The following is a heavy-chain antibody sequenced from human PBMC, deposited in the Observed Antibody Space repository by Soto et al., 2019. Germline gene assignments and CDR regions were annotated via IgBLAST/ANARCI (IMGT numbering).Heavy chain of an antibody. D-gene: IGHD6-25*01. V-gene: IGHV4-59*01. J-gene: IGHJ5*02. Sequence: ETLSLTCTVSGGSLSSYYWTWIRQSPGKGLEWIGYVYFSGNTNYNPSLKSRVAISIDTSKNQFSLRLASVTAADTAFYYCGSVRPSGYVLSWGQGTLVTVSS. CDR2: VYFSGNT. CDR3: GSVRPSGYVLS. CDR1: GGSLSSYY.